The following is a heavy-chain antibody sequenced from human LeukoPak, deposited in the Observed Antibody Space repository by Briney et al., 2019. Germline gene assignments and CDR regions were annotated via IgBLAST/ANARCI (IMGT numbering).Heavy chain of an antibody. CDR1: GLTFRRVD. Sequence: GGSLRLSCAASGLTFRRVDMSWVRQAPGKGLEWVSSISYSGGTTFYADSVKGQFTISRDNAQNSLYLQMNSLRAEDTAVYYCARVGSYYDLDYWGQGTLVTVSS. V-gene: IGHV3-23*01. CDR3: ARVGSYYDLDY. CDR2: ISYSGGTT. D-gene: IGHD1-26*01. J-gene: IGHJ4*02.